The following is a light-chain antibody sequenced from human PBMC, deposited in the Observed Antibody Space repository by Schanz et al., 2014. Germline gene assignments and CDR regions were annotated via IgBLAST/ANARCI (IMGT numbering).Light chain of an antibody. J-gene: IGLJ3*02. CDR3: GTWDNSLSAGV. CDR1: SSNIGNNY. CDR2: DND. Sequence: QSVLTQPPSVSGAPGQRVTISCSGSSSNIGNNYVSWYQQVPGTAPKLLIYDNDKRPSGIPDRFSASKSGTSATLGITGLQTGDEADYHCGTWDNSLSAGVFGGGTKLTVL. V-gene: IGLV1-51*01.